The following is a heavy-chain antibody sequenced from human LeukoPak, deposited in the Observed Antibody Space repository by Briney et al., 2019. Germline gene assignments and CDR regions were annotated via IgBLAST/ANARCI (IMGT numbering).Heavy chain of an antibody. D-gene: IGHD3-10*01. V-gene: IGHV3-23*01. CDR3: AKGITFFDY. CDR2: ISGSGGST. J-gene: IGHJ4*02. CDR1: GFTFSSYA. Sequence: GGSLRLSCAASGFTFSSYAMSWVRQAPGKGQEWVSAISGSGGSTYYADSVKGRFTISRDNAKNSLYLQMNSLRAEDTALYYCAKGITFFDYWGQGTLVTVSS.